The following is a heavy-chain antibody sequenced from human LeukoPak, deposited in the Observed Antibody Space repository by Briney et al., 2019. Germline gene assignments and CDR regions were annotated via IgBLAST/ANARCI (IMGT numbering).Heavy chain of an antibody. CDR2: IEQDGSEK. CDR3: ARSGMAVAATPWD. Sequence: GGSLRLSCAASGFTFSSFWMTWVRQAPGKGLEWMAHIEQDGSEKYYVDSVKGRFTISRDNAKNSLYLQVSSLRVDDTALYYCARSGMAVAATPWDWGQGTLVTVSS. CDR1: GFTFSSFW. J-gene: IGHJ4*02. D-gene: IGHD6-19*01. V-gene: IGHV3-7*05.